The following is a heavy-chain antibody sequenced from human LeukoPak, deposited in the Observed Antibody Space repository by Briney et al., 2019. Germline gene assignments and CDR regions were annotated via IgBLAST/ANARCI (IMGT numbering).Heavy chain of an antibody. D-gene: IGHD3-9*01. CDR1: GGSISSSSYY. Sequence: PSETLSLTCTVSGGSISSSSYYWGWIRQPPGKGLEWIGSIYYSGSTYYNPSLKSRVTISVDTSKNQFSLKLSSVTAADTAVYYCARSYYDILTGYHDAFDIWGQGTMVTVSS. V-gene: IGHV4-39*07. CDR2: IYYSGST. CDR3: ARSYYDILTGYHDAFDI. J-gene: IGHJ3*02.